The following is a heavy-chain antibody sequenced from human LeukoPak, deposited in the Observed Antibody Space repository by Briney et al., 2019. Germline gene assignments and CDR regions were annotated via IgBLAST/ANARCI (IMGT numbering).Heavy chain of an antibody. V-gene: IGHV3-23*01. J-gene: IGHJ4*02. D-gene: IGHD3-22*01. CDR3: AKDRGYSSGYSPPGY. Sequence: GGSLRLSCAASGFTFSSYGMSWVRQAPGKGLEWVSAISGSGGSTYYADSVKGRFTISRDNSKNTLYLQMNSLRAEDTAVYYCAKDRGYSSGYSPPGYWGQGTLVTVSS. CDR1: GFTFSSYG. CDR2: ISGSGGST.